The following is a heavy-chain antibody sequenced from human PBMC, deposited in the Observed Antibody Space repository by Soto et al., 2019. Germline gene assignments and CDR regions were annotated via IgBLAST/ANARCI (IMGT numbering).Heavy chain of an antibody. CDR3: ARATGADKEDY. CDR2: IKEDGSEK. D-gene: IGHD3-10*01. V-gene: IGHV3-7*04. Sequence: EVQLVESGGGLVQPGGSLRLSCAASGFTFSSYWMSWVRQAPGRGLEWVGNIKEDGSEKYYVDSVNGRFTVSKDNAKNSLDLQMNSLRAEETAGYYCARATGADKEDYWGQGTLVTVSS. J-gene: IGHJ4*02. CDR1: GFTFSSYW.